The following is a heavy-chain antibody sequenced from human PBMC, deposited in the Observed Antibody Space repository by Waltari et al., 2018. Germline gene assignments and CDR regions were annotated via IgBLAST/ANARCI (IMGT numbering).Heavy chain of an antibody. D-gene: IGHD3-10*01. Sequence: QVQLVQSGAEVKKPGASVKVTCKASGYTFPRYGISWVRQAPGQGLEWMGWISAYNGNTNYAQKLQGRVTMTTDTSTSTAYMELRSLRSDDTAVYYCAREGIWFGEPFDAFDIWGQGTMVTVSS. CDR2: ISAYNGNT. CDR3: AREGIWFGEPFDAFDI. V-gene: IGHV1-18*01. CDR1: GYTFPRYG. J-gene: IGHJ3*02.